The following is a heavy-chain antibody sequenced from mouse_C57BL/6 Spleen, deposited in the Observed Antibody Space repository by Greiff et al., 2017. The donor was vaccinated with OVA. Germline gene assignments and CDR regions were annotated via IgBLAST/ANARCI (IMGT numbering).Heavy chain of an antibody. J-gene: IGHJ2*01. D-gene: IGHD4-1*01. V-gene: IGHV5-12*01. CDR3: ARHGLGRAGYFDY. CDR1: GFTFSDYY. Sequence: EVQLQESGGGLVQPGGSLKLSCAASGFTFSDYYMYWVRQTPEKRLEWVAYISNGGGSTYYPDTVKGRFTISRDNAKNTLYLQMSRLKSEDTAMYYCARHGLGRAGYFDYWGQGTTLTVSS. CDR2: ISNGGGST.